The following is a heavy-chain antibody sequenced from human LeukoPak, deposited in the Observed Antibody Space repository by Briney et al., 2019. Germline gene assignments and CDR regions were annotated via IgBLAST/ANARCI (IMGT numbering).Heavy chain of an antibody. CDR3: ARHRRGRGPIVAAAALNWFDP. CDR1: GGSISSSSYY. J-gene: IGHJ5*02. Sequence: SETLSLTCTVSGGSISSSSYYWGWVRQPPGKGLEWFGSIYYSGSTYYNPSLKSRVTISVDTSKNQFSLKLSSVTAADTAVYYCARHRRGRGPIVAAAALNWFDPWGQGTLVTVSS. V-gene: IGHV4-39*01. CDR2: IYYSGST. D-gene: IGHD6-13*01.